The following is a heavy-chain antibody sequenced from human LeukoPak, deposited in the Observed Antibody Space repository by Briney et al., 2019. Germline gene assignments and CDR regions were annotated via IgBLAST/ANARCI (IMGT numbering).Heavy chain of an antibody. CDR1: GYSITSGYY. J-gene: IGHJ4*02. V-gene: IGHV4-38-2*02. D-gene: IGHD4-17*01. CDR3: ARNGYYSADY. CDR2: VYHSGST. Sequence: SETLSLTCTVSGYSITSGYYWGWIRQPPGKGLEWIGSVYHSGSTFYNPSLKSRVTVLADPSKNQFSLKLTSVTAADTAVYYCARNGYYSADYWGQGALVTVSS.